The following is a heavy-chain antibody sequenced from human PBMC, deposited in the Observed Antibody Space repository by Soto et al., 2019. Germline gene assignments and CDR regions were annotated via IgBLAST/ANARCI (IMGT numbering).Heavy chain of an antibody. CDR2: ISYDGSNK. V-gene: IGHV3-30*18. D-gene: IGHD1-1*01. J-gene: IGHJ4*02. Sequence: QVQLVESGGGVVQPGRSLRLSCAASGFTFSSYGMLWVRQAPGKGLEWVAVISYDGSNKYYADSVKGRFTISRDNSKNTLYLQMNSQRAEDTAVYYCAKFQTSTTLDYWGQGTLVTVSS. CDR3: AKFQTSTTLDY. CDR1: GFTFSSYG.